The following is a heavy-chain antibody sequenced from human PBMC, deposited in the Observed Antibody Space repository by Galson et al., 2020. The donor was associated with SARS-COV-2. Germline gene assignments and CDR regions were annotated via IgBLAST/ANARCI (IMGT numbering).Heavy chain of an antibody. V-gene: IGHV3-20*01. Sequence: GGSLRLSCAASGFTFDDHGMSWVRQAPGKGLEWVSGINWNGGSTGYADSVKGRFTISRDNAKNSLYLQMNSLRAEDTALYHCAIPGAIYYGSGSYYNARFMDVWGKGTTVTVSS. CDR3: AIPGAIYYGSGSYYNARFMDV. D-gene: IGHD3-10*01. CDR1: GFTFDDHG. CDR2: INWNGGST. J-gene: IGHJ6*03.